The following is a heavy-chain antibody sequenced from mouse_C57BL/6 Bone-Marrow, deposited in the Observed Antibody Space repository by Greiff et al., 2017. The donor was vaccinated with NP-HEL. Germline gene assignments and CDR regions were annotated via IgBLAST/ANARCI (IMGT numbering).Heavy chain of an antibody. J-gene: IGHJ2*01. V-gene: IGHV1-63*01. CDR1: GYTFTNYW. CDR3: ARGYDGYPYYCDY. Sequence: QVQLQQSGAELVRPGTSVKMSCKASGYTFTNYWIGWAKQRPGHGLEWIGDIYPGGGYTNYNEKFKGKATLTADKSSSTAYMQFSSLTSEDSAIYYCARGYDGYPYYCDYWGKGTTLTVSS. CDR2: IYPGGGYT. D-gene: IGHD2-3*01.